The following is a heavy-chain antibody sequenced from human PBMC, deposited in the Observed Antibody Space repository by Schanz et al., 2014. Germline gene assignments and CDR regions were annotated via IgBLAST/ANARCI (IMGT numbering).Heavy chain of an antibody. Sequence: QVQLVQSGAEVKKPGASVKVSCKASGYTFVSYSMHWVRQAPGQGLEWMGIINLSGGSTNNAQKCQGRVPVTRDASTSTVYMELSSLRSEDTAVYFCTSEAHNHDGLRSDSNVWGQGTLVTVSS. J-gene: IGHJ4*02. CDR3: TSEAHNHDGLRSDSNV. D-gene: IGHD2-21*01. V-gene: IGHV1-46*01. CDR1: GYTFVSYS. CDR2: INLSGGST.